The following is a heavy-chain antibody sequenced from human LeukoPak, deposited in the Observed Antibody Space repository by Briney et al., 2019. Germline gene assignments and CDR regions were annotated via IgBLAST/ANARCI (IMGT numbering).Heavy chain of an antibody. CDR3: ARAYVLEWLPNHDY. CDR1: GGSFSGYY. V-gene: IGHV4-34*01. D-gene: IGHD3-3*01. Sequence: KTSETLSLTCAVYGGSFSGYYWSWIRQPPGKGLEWIGEINHSGSTNYNPSLKSRVTISVDTSKNQFSLKLSSVTAADTAVYYCARAYVLEWLPNHDYWGQGTLVTVSS. CDR2: INHSGST. J-gene: IGHJ4*02.